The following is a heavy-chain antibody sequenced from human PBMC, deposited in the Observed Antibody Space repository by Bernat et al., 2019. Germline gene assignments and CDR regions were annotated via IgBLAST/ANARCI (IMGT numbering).Heavy chain of an antibody. CDR1: GFTFSSYW. CDR2: INSDGSST. Sequence: EVQLVESGGGLVQPGGSLRLSCAASGFTFSSYWMHWVRQAPGKGLVWVSRINSDGSSTSYATSVDGRFTRSRDNAKNTLYMQMNSLRAEDTAVYYCARGGVRSGFYYYYYGMDVWGQGTTVTVSS. J-gene: IGHJ6*02. D-gene: IGHD6-19*01. CDR3: ARGGVRSGFYYYYYGMDV. V-gene: IGHV3-74*01.